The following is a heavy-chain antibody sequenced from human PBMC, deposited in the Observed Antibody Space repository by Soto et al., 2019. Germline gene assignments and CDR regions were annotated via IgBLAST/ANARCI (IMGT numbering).Heavy chain of an antibody. CDR2: ISGSGGST. Sequence: GGSLRLSCAASGFTFSSYAMSWVRQAPGKGLEWVSAISGSGGSTYYADSVKGRFTISRDNSKNTLYLQMNRLRAEDTAVYYRASTRQYCSSTSCLNSSFDYLGQGTLVTVSS. J-gene: IGHJ4*02. D-gene: IGHD2-2*01. V-gene: IGHV3-23*01. CDR3: ASTRQYCSSTSCLNSSFDY. CDR1: GFTFSSYA.